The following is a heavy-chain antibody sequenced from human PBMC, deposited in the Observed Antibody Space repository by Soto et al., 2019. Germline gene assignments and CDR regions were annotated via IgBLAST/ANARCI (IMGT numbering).Heavy chain of an antibody. Sequence: PGGSLRLSCAASGFTFSSYAMSWVRQAPGKGLEWVSTISGSGGSTYYADSVKGRFTISRDNSKNTLYLQMNSLRAEDTAVYYCARGYIVGATTVNDAFDIWGQGTMVTVSS. V-gene: IGHV3-23*01. J-gene: IGHJ3*02. D-gene: IGHD1-26*01. CDR3: ARGYIVGATTVNDAFDI. CDR2: ISGSGGST. CDR1: GFTFSSYA.